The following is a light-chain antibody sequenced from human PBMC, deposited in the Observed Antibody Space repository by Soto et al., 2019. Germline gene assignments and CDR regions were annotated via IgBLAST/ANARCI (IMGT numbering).Light chain of an antibody. Sequence: EIVLTQSPATLSLSPGERATLSCRASQSVSSYLAWYQQKPGQAPRLLIYDASNRATGIPDRFSGSGSGTDFTLTISSLEPEDLAVYYCQQRGTFGPGTKVDI. CDR3: QQRGT. CDR1: QSVSSY. V-gene: IGKV3-11*01. CDR2: DAS. J-gene: IGKJ3*01.